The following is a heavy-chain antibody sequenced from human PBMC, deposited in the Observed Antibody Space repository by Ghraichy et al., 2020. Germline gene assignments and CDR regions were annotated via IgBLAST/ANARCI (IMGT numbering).Heavy chain of an antibody. V-gene: IGHV3-9*01. D-gene: IGHD5-18*01. CDR1: GFTFDDYA. CDR2: ISWNTNTL. J-gene: IGHJ6*02. CDR3: AKGPERYSYGHRGHYYYYGMDV. Sequence: GGSLRLSCAASGFTFDDYAMYWVRQAPGKGLEWVSGISWNTNTLDYADSVKGRFTISRDNAKKSLYLQMNSLRAEDTALYFCAKGPERYSYGHRGHYYYYGMDVWGQGTTVTVS.